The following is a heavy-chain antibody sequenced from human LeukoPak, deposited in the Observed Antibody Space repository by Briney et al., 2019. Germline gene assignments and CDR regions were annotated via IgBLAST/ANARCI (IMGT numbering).Heavy chain of an antibody. V-gene: IGHV4-59*01. CDR3: ARWGHFDTSGYFVVDY. CDR1: DGSISSYY. J-gene: IGHJ4*02. D-gene: IGHD3-22*01. Sequence: PSETLSLTCSISDGSISSYYWTWIRQSPGKGLEWIGHIHYSGSTHYNPSLQSRVSISIDTSKNHFPLKLRSVTAVDTAVYYCARWGHFDTSGYFVVDYWGQGTLVTVSS. CDR2: IHYSGST.